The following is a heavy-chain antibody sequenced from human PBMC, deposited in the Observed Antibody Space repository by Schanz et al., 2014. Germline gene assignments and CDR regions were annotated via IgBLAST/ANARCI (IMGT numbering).Heavy chain of an antibody. CDR3: AGGSVSHYLVDY. Sequence: EVQLVESGGGLVQPGGSLRLSCAASGFTFSDYGMSWVRQAPGKGLEWISYISTTSSNIYYGDSVKGRFTISRDNAKNSLYLQMNSLRAEDTAVYYCAGGSVSHYLVDYWGQGTLVTVSS. CDR1: GFTFSDYG. J-gene: IGHJ4*02. V-gene: IGHV3-48*01. D-gene: IGHD1-26*01. CDR2: ISTTSSNI.